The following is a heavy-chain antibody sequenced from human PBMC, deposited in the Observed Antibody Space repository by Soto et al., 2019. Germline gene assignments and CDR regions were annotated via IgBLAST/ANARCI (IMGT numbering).Heavy chain of an antibody. J-gene: IGHJ4*02. D-gene: IGHD3-10*01. CDR1: GFTFGSYW. Sequence: EVQLVESGGGSVQTGGSLRISCAASGFTFGSYWMDWVRQAPGKGLVWVSRINGDGRSTTYADSVKGRFTISRDNAANTMYLQMHSLRADDTAVYYCSRETLWFGESPKPGGPGTLVTVSS. CDR3: SRETLWFGESPKP. CDR2: INGDGRST. V-gene: IGHV3-74*01.